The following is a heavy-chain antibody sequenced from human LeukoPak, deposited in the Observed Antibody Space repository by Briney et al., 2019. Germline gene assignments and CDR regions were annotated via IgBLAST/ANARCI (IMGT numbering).Heavy chain of an antibody. CDR3: ARIEQQLENAFDI. CDR1: GFTLSGYW. CDR2: INPDGSTT. V-gene: IGHV3-74*01. D-gene: IGHD6-13*01. J-gene: IGHJ3*02. Sequence: PGGSLRLSCAASGFTLSGYWIHWVRQAPGKGLVWVARINPDGSTTSYADSVQGRFTISRDNAKDTLYLQMHSLRAEDTAVYYCARIEQQLENAFDIWGQGTMVTVSS.